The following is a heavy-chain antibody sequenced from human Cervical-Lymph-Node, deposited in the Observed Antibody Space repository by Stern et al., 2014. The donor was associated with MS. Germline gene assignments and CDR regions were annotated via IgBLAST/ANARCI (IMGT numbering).Heavy chain of an antibody. CDR2: IYYCGST. Sequence: QVQLQESGPGLVKPSQTLSLTCTVSGGSISSGGYYWSWIRQHPGKGLEWIGYIYYCGSTYYNPSLKSRVTISVDTSKNQFSLKLSSVTAADTAVYYCARDMYYYDSRGTSAYNWFDPWGQGTLVTVSS. V-gene: IGHV4-31*03. J-gene: IGHJ5*02. CDR3: ARDMYYYDSRGTSAYNWFDP. D-gene: IGHD3-22*01. CDR1: GGSISSGGYY.